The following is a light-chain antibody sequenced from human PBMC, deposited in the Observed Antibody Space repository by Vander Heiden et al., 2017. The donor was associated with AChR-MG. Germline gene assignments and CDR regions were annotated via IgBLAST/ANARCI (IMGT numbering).Light chain of an antibody. Sequence: EIVMTRSPVTLSVSPGERATLSCRASQSVSTNLVWYQQKPGQAPRLLIYGASTRATGITARFSGSGSGTEFTLTISSLQSEDFAVYYCQQYNDWPPMYTFGQGTKLEIK. V-gene: IGKV3-15*01. CDR3: QQYNDWPPMYT. J-gene: IGKJ2*01. CDR1: QSVSTN. CDR2: GAS.